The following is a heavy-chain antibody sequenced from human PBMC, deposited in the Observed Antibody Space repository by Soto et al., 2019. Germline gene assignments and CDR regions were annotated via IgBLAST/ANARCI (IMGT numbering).Heavy chain of an antibody. CDR3: ARGYYDILTGYYSYFDY. V-gene: IGHV4-31*03. J-gene: IGHJ4*02. CDR1: GGSIRSGGYY. Sequence: SETLSLTCTVSGGSIRSGGYYWSWIRQHPGKGLEWIGYIYYSGSTYYNPSLKSRVTISVDTSKNQFSLKLSSVTAADTAVYYCARGYYDILTGYYSYFDYWAREPWSPSPQ. CDR2: IYYSGST. D-gene: IGHD3-9*01.